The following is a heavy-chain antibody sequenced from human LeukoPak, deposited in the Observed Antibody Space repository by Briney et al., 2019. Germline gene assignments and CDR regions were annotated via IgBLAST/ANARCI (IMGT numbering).Heavy chain of an antibody. D-gene: IGHD1-26*01. Sequence: GGSLRLSCVASGFTFSRYWMHWVRQAPGKGLMWVSHINGDGSSTTYAGSVKGRFTIPRDNAKNSLYLQMISLRAEDTAVYYCARDNTYGSFDSWGQGTLVTVSS. J-gene: IGHJ4*02. CDR3: ARDNTYGSFDS. CDR1: GFTFSRYW. V-gene: IGHV3-74*01. CDR2: INGDGSST.